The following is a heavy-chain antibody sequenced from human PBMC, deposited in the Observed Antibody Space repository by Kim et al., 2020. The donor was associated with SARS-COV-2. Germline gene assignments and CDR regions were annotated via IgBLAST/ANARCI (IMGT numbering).Heavy chain of an antibody. Sequence: SVKVSYKASGGTFSDYAISWVRQAPGQGLEWMGGIIPVFGAAKYAQKFQGRVTISADESTRTAYMDLSSLRSEDTAMYYCVRSSRMASTSAYYYFGLDVWGQGTTVTVSS. CDR3: VRSSRMASTSAYYYFGLDV. V-gene: IGHV1-69*13. CDR1: GGTFSDYA. D-gene: IGHD5-12*01. CDR2: IIPVFGAA. J-gene: IGHJ6*02.